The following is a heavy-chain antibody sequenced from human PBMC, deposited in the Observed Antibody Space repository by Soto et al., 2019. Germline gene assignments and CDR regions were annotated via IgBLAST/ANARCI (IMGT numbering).Heavy chain of an antibody. CDR2: ISNSGST. CDR3: ATESGSTYGYFDH. J-gene: IGHJ4*02. V-gene: IGHV4-30-4*01. CDR1: GGSFTSYEDY. Sequence: PSEPLSLTCTVSGGSFTSYEDYWTWILHSPGKGLEWIGYISNSGSTGYNPSLKTRLSMSVDRSKNQFTLRLTSVTAADTAVYFCATESGSTYGYFDHWGQGTQVTVSS. D-gene: IGHD5-18*01.